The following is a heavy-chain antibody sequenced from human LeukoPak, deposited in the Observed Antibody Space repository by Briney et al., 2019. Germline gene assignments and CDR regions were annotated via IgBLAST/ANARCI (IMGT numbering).Heavy chain of an antibody. D-gene: IGHD5-12*01. CDR2: IHSDGAT. CDR1: GFTGSSNY. CDR3: ASTSIIRGYDHDQYY. J-gene: IGHJ4*02. V-gene: IGHV3-53*01. Sequence: GGSLRRSCAASGFTGSSNYMSWVRQAPGKGLEWGSVIHSDGATHYADSVKGRFTISRDTSKNTLYLQMNSLRAEDTAVYYCASTSIIRGYDHDQYYWGQGTLVTVSS.